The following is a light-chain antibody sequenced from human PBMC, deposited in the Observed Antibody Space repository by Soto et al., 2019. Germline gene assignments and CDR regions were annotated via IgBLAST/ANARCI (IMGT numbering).Light chain of an antibody. Sequence: QSVLTQPPSTSGTPGQTVTISCSGTISNIGRHPLNWYQQLPGAAPKLVIYKDDQRPSGVPDRFSASKSGTSASLAISGLQSEDEADYFCATWDDTLDVALLGGGTKLTVL. CDR2: KDD. J-gene: IGLJ2*01. CDR3: ATWDDTLDVAL. V-gene: IGLV1-44*01. CDR1: ISNIGRHP.